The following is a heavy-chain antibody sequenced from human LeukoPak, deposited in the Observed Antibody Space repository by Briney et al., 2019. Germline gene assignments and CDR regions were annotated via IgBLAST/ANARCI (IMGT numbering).Heavy chain of an antibody. CDR1: GYNFISYW. J-gene: IGHJ4*02. CDR3: AALNCTKGVCSDFDF. Sequence: GESLRISCKGSGYNFISYWISWVRQMPGKGLEWMGKIDPSDSYTNYSPSFQGHVTISADKSISTAYLQWSSLKASDTSMYYCAALNCTKGVCSDFDFWGQGTLVTVSS. V-gene: IGHV5-10-1*01. D-gene: IGHD2-8*01. CDR2: IDPSDSYT.